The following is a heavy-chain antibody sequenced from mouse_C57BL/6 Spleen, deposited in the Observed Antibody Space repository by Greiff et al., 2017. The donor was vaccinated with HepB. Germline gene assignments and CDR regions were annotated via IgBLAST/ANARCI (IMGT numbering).Heavy chain of an antibody. Sequence: EVMLVESGGGLVQPGGSLKLSCAASGFTFSDYYMYWVRQTPEKRLEWVAYISNGGGSTYYPDTVKGRFTISRDNAKNTLFLQMSRLKSGDTAMYYCARRGTTVVALDAMGYWGKGTSVTASS. J-gene: IGHJ4*01. D-gene: IGHD1-1*01. CDR1: GFTFSDYY. CDR2: ISNGGGST. CDR3: ARRGTTVVALDAMGY. V-gene: IGHV5-12*01.